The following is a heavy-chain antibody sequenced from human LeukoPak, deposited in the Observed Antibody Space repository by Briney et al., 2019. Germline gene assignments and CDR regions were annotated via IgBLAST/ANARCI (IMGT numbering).Heavy chain of an antibody. D-gene: IGHD6-6*01. CDR3: AREAPGRWFDP. V-gene: IGHV3-48*03. CDR2: ISSSGSTK. J-gene: IGHJ5*02. CDR1: GFTFDSYA. Sequence: PGGSLRLSCAASGFTFDSYAMSWVRQAPGKGLEWVSYISSSGSTKNHADSVKGRFTISRDNAKNSLYLQMNSLRAEDTAVYYCAREAPGRWFDPWGQGTLVTVSS.